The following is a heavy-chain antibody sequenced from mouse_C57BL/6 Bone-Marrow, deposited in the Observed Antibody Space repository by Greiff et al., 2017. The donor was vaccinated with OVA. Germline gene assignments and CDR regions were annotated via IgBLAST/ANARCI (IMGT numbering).Heavy chain of an antibody. Sequence: QVQLQQSGPELVKPGASVKISCKASGYTFTDYYINWVKQRPGQGLEWIGWIFPGSGSTYYNEKFKGKATLTVDKSSSTAYMLLSSLTSEDSAVYFCARSEAFYYYGSKEYFDVWGTGTTVTVSS. CDR1: GYTFTDYY. CDR3: ARSEAFYYYGSKEYFDV. CDR2: IFPGSGST. V-gene: IGHV1-75*01. D-gene: IGHD1-1*01. J-gene: IGHJ1*03.